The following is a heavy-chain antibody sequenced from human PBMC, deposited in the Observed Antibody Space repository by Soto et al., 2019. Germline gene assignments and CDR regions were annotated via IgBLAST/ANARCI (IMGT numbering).Heavy chain of an antibody. J-gene: IGHJ6*02. CDR3: ASPRRGYSYGIHYGMDV. D-gene: IGHD5-18*01. CDR1: GGSISSSSYY. CDR2: IYYSGST. V-gene: IGHV4-39*01. Sequence: SETLSLTCTVSGGSISSSSYYWGWIRQPPGKGLEWIGSIYYSGSTYYNPSLKSRVTISVDTSKNQFSLKLSSVTAADTAVYYCASPRRGYSYGIHYGMDVWGQGTTVTVSS.